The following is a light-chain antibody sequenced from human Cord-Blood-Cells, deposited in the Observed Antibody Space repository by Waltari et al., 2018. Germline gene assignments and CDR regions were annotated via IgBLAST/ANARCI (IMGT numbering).Light chain of an antibody. V-gene: IGKV1-39*01. J-gene: IGKJ3*01. Sequence: DIQMPQPPSSLSGSVGDGVTITCRASQSISSYLNWYQQKPGKAPKLLIYAASSLQSGVPSRFSGSGSGTDFTLTISSLQPEDFATYYCQQSYSTPFTFGPGTKVDIK. CDR1: QSISSY. CDR2: AAS. CDR3: QQSYSTPFT.